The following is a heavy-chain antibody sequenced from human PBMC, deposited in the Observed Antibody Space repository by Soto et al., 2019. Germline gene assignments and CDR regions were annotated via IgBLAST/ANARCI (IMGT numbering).Heavy chain of an antibody. V-gene: IGHV3-30*18. J-gene: IGHJ5*02. CDR2: ISYDGSNK. Sequence: HPGGSLRLSCAASGFTFSSYGMHWVRQAPGKGLEWVAVISYDGSNKYYADSVKGRFTISRDNSKNTLYLQMNSLRAEDTAVYYCAKEEPFDPWGQGTLVTVSS. CDR3: AKEEPFDP. CDR1: GFTFSSYG.